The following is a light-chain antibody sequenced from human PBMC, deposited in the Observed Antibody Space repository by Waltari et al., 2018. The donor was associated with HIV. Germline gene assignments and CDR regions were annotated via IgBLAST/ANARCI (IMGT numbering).Light chain of an antibody. CDR1: GAGHE. Sequence: SVLTQPPSVSGAPGQRVSISCTGSGAGHEVQWYQQIAGKAPKLLIFGNNKRPSGVPARFFGSKSGTSASLAITGLQPEDEAHYYCQSFDSSLTGFVFGSGTEVVVL. V-gene: IGLV1-40*01. CDR3: QSFDSSLTGFV. J-gene: IGLJ1*01. CDR2: GNN.